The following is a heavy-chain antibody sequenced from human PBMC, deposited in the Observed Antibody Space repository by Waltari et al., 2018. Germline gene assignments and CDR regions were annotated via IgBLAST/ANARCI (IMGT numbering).Heavy chain of an antibody. Sequence: QVQLVESGGGVVQPGRSLRLSSAAVGFTFSSYALQWVRQAPGKGLEWLAVISYDGSNKYYPDSVKVRFTISRDNSKKTLYLQMNSLRAEDTAVYYCARDSPTGDYWGQGTLVTVSS. J-gene: IGHJ4*02. CDR2: ISYDGSNK. V-gene: IGHV3-30-3*01. D-gene: IGHD4-4*01. CDR3: ARDSPTGDY. CDR1: GFTFSSYA.